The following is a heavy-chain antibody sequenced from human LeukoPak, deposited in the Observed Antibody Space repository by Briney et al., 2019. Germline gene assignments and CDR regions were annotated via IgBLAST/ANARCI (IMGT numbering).Heavy chain of an antibody. CDR1: GFTFSSYW. Sequence: PGGSLRLSCAASGFTFSSYWMSWVRQAPGKGLEWVSAISYSGTNTYYADSVKGRFTISRDNLKNTLYLQMNSLGAEDTAVYFCAKEVKAATNWFDPWGQGTLVTVS. J-gene: IGHJ5*02. CDR3: AKEVKAATNWFDP. CDR2: ISYSGTNT. V-gene: IGHV3-23*01. D-gene: IGHD6-25*01.